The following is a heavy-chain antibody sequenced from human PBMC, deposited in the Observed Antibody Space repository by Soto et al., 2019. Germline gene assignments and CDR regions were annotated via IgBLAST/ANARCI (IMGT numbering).Heavy chain of an antibody. D-gene: IGHD6-13*01. Sequence: EVQLVESGGGLVQPGGSLRLSCAASGFTFSSYWMHWVRQAPGKGLVWVSRINSAGSSTSYADSVKGRFTISRDNAKNTLYLQMNSLRAEDTAVYYCASRLGSSGYGPLYGMDVWGQGTTVTVSS. CDR3: ASRLGSSGYGPLYGMDV. CDR1: GFTFSSYW. CDR2: INSAGSST. J-gene: IGHJ6*02. V-gene: IGHV3-74*01.